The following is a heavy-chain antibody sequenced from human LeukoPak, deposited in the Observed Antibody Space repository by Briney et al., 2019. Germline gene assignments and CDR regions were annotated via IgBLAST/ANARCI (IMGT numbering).Heavy chain of an antibody. D-gene: IGHD6-6*01. CDR1: GFAFSTYS. V-gene: IGHV3-21*01. CDR2: ISTSSSYE. CDR3: ARDLTTSSTAYLQH. Sequence: PGGSLRLSCAGSGFAFSTYSMNWVRQAPGKGLDWVSSISTSSSYEYYADSVKGRFTISRDNAKNSLYLQMNSLRVEDTAVYYCARDLTTSSTAYLQHWGQGTLVTVSS. J-gene: IGHJ1*01.